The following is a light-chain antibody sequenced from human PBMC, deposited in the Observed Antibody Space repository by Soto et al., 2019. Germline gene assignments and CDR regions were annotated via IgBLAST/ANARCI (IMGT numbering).Light chain of an antibody. J-gene: IGKJ1*01. Sequence: EILLTQSPDSLSLTAGDRATLSCRASQSFSSTFFAWYQQKPGQAPRLLIYGASSRATGIPDRFSGSGSGTDFTLTISRLVPEDFAVYYCQQYASSVTFGQGTKVEIK. V-gene: IGKV3-20*01. CDR2: GAS. CDR3: QQYASSVT. CDR1: QSFSSTF.